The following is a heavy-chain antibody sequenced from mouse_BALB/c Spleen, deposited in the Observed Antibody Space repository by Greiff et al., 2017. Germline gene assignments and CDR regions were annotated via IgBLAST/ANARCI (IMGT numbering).Heavy chain of an antibody. CDR1: GFTFNTYA. V-gene: IGHV10-1*02. D-gene: IGHD2-4*01. Sequence: EVKLVESGGGLVQPKGSLKLSCAASGFTFNTYAMNWVRQAPGKGLEWVARIRSKSNNYATYYADSVKDRFTISRDDSQSMLYLQMNNLKTEDTAMYYCVSPMITTRDYAMDYWGQGTSVTVSS. J-gene: IGHJ4*01. CDR2: IRSKSNNYAT. CDR3: VSPMITTRDYAMDY.